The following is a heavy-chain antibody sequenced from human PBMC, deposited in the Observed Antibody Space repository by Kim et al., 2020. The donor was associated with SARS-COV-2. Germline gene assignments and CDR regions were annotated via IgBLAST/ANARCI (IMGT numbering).Heavy chain of an antibody. CDR1: GFTFSDYY. CDR2: ISSSSSYT. Sequence: GGSLRLSCAASGFTFSDYYMSWIRQAPGKGLEWVSYISSSSSYTNYADSVKGRFTISRDNAKNSLYLQMNSLRAEDTAVYYCARDHADYYGSGSYYHGYYYGMDVWGQGTTVTVSS. D-gene: IGHD3-10*01. J-gene: IGHJ6*02. CDR3: ARDHADYYGSGSYYHGYYYGMDV. V-gene: IGHV3-11*06.